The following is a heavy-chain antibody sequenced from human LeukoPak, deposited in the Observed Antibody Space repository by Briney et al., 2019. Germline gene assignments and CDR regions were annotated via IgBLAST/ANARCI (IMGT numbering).Heavy chain of an antibody. V-gene: IGHV1-46*01. J-gene: IGHJ4*02. D-gene: IGHD1-26*01. CDR1: GGTFSSYA. CDR2: INPSGGST. CDR3: ARDRGSYSAQSFDY. Sequence: ASVKVSCKASGGTFSSYAISWVRQAPGQGLEWMGIINPSGGSTSYAQKFQGRVTMTRDTSTSTVYMELSSLRSEDTAVYYRARDRGSYSAQSFDYWGQGTLVTVSS.